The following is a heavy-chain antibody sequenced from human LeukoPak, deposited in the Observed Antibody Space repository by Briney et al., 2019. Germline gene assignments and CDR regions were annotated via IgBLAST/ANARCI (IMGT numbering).Heavy chain of an antibody. CDR3: ARGRRGVKDY. Sequence: SETLSLTCAVYGGSFSGYYWSWIRQPPGKGLEWIGEINHSGSTNYNPSLKSRVTISVDTSKNQFSLKLSSVTAADTAVYYCARGRRGVKDYWGQGTLVTVSS. CDR1: GGSFSGYY. D-gene: IGHD2-8*01. V-gene: IGHV4-34*01. J-gene: IGHJ4*02. CDR2: INHSGST.